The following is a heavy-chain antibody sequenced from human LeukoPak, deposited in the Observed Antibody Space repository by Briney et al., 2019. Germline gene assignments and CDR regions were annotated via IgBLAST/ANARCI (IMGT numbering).Heavy chain of an antibody. V-gene: IGHV3-74*01. CDR3: TRGPPDGSGNYYPGDF. Sequence: GGSLRLSCVASGFTFSSYWMHWVRQAPGKGLVWVSRISSDGTNTNYADSVKGRFTISRDNAKNTLYLQMNSLRVEDTAVYYCTRGPPDGSGNYYPGDFWGQGTPVTVSS. CDR2: ISSDGTNT. J-gene: IGHJ4*02. D-gene: IGHD3-10*01. CDR1: GFTFSSYW.